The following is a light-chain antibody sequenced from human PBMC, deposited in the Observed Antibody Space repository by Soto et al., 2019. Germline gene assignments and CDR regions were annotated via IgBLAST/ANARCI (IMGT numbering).Light chain of an antibody. Sequence: QSVLTQPASVSGSPGQSITISCTGTSSDVGNYNYVSWYQQHPVKATKLMIYDVSSRPSGVSNRFSASKSGNTVSLTISGLQAEDEADYSFSSYTTSSTFVFGPGTKLTVL. J-gene: IGLJ1*01. CDR2: DVS. CDR1: SSDVGNYNY. CDR3: SSYTTSSTFV. V-gene: IGLV2-14*03.